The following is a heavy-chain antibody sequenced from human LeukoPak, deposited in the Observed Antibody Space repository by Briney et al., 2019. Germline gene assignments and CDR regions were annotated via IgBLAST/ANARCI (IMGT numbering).Heavy chain of an antibody. J-gene: IGHJ6*03. CDR3: AKGPDYGDYVIYYYYYMDV. Sequence: GGSLRLSCAASGFTFSSYGMSWVRQAPGKGLEGVSAISGSGGSTYYADSVKGRFTISRDNSKNTLYLQMNSLRAEDTAVYYCAKGPDYGDYVIYYYYYMDVWGKGTTVTISS. CDR2: ISGSGGST. D-gene: IGHD4-17*01. V-gene: IGHV3-23*01. CDR1: GFTFSSYG.